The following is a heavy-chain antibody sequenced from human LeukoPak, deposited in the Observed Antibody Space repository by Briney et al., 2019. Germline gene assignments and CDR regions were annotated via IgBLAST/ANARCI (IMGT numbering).Heavy chain of an antibody. CDR3: ARDRGWYHADS. Sequence: GGSLRLPCAASGFTFSSSWMGWARQAPGKGLEWVANIKEDGSAKHYAVSVQGRFTISRDNAKNSLSLQMNSLRAEDMGVYYCARDRGWYHADSWGQGTLVTVSS. CDR1: GFTFSSSW. CDR2: IKEDGSAK. J-gene: IGHJ4*02. V-gene: IGHV3-7*01. D-gene: IGHD6-19*01.